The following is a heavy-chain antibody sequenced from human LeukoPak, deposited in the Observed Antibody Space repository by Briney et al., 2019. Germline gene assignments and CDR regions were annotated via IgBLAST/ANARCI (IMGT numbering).Heavy chain of an antibody. CDR3: ARGDSSGYYPFDY. CDR2: IYSGGST. Sequence: PGGSLRLSCAASGFTVSSNYMSWVRQAPGKGLEWVSVIYSGGSTYYADSVKGRFTISRDNSKNTLYLQMNSLRAEATAVYYCARGDSSGYYPFDYWGQGTLVTVSS. V-gene: IGHV3-53*01. J-gene: IGHJ4*02. D-gene: IGHD3-22*01. CDR1: GFTVSSNY.